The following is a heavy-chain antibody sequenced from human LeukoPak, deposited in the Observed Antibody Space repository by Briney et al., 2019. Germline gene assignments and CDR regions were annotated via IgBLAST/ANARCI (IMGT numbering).Heavy chain of an antibody. Sequence: ASVKVSCKASGGTFSSYAISWVRQAPGQGLEWMGGIIPIFGTANYAQRFQGRVTITADKSTSTAYMELSSLRSEDTAVYYCARGRLSGYCSGGSCYSDYWGQGTLVTVSS. CDR3: ARGRLSGYCSGGSCYSDY. D-gene: IGHD2-15*01. CDR2: IIPIFGTA. V-gene: IGHV1-69*06. J-gene: IGHJ4*02. CDR1: GGTFSSYA.